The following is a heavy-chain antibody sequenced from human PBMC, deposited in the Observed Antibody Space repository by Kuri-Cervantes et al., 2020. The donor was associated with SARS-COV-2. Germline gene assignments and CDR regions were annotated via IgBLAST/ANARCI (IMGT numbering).Heavy chain of an antibody. D-gene: IGHD2-15*01. CDR1: GFTFSSYW. V-gene: IGHV3-7*03. Sequence: GESLKISCAASGFTFSSYWMSWVRQAPGKGLEWVANIKQDGSEKHYVDSVKGRFTISRDNAKNSLYLQMNSLRAEDTAVYYCARTSGREDDAFDIWGQGTMVTVSS. J-gene: IGHJ3*02. CDR2: IKQDGSEK. CDR3: ARTSGREDDAFDI.